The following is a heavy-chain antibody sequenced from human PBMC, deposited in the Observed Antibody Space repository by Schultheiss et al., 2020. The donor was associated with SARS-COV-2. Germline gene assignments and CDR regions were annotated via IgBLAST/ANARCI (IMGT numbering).Heavy chain of an antibody. CDR2: IYYSGST. CDR3: ARDSIVVVVAATPSYYYYYGMDV. V-gene: IGHV4-34*01. J-gene: IGHJ6*02. D-gene: IGHD2-15*01. Sequence: SQTLSLTCAVYGGSFSGYYWSWIRQPPGKGLEWIGSIYYSGSTYYNPSLKSRVTISVDTSKNQFSLRLSSVTAADTAVYYCARDSIVVVVAATPSYYYYYGMDVWGQGTTVTVSS. CDR1: GGSFSGYY.